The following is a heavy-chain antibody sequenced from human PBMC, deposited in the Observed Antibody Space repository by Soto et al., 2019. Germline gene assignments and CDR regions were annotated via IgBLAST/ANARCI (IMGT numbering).Heavy chain of an antibody. V-gene: IGHV1-2*02. CDR1: GYSFIGYY. CDR3: ARGDVNWFDP. D-gene: IGHD2-21*02. J-gene: IGHJ5*02. Sequence: ASEKVSCKASGYSFIGYYMHWVRQAPGQGLEWMGWINPKSGVTNYAQKFQGRVTMTRDTSITTAYMELSSLRSDDTAVYYCARGDVNWFDPWGQGTLVTVSS. CDR2: INPKSGVT.